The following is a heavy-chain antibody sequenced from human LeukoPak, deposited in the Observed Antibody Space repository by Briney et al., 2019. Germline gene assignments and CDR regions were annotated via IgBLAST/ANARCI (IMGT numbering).Heavy chain of an antibody. CDR1: GYTFTGYY. CDR2: INPNSGGT. J-gene: IGHJ2*01. CDR3: ARDPRRDLVVGWYFDL. V-gene: IGHV1-2*02. D-gene: IGHD6-6*01. Sequence: GASVKVSCKASGYTFTGYYMHWVRQAPGQGLEWMGWINPNSGGTHYVQKFQGKVTMTRDNSISTAYMELNRLTSDDTAVYYCARDPRRDLVVGWYFDLWGRGTLVTVSS.